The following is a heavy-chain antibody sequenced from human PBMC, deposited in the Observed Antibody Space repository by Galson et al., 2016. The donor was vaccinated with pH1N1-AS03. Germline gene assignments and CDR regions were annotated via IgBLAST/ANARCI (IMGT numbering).Heavy chain of an antibody. CDR2: IKKDGSES. V-gene: IGHV3-7*01. CDR3: VAGAGWLFDY. J-gene: IGHJ4*02. D-gene: IGHD6-19*01. CDR1: GFSFSNYW. Sequence: SLRLSCAASGFSFSNYWMNWVRQAPGKGLEWVANIKKDGSESLYVDSVKGRFMISRDNAKNSLYLQMNSLRAEDTGFYYCVAGAGWLFDYWGQGVLVTVSS.